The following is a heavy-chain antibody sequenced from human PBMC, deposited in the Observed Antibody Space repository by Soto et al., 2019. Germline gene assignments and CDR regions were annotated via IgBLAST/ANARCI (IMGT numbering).Heavy chain of an antibody. CDR3: TTAGCGGDCHEY. J-gene: IGHJ4*02. CDR1: GFTFSGSA. V-gene: IGHV3-73*02. D-gene: IGHD2-21*02. CDR2: IRTQPNTYAT. Sequence: EVPLVESGGGLVQPGGSLKLSCTASGFTFSGSAMHWVRQASGKGLEWVGRIRTQPNTYATAYAASVKGRFTISRDDSKNTAYLQMNSLKTEDSAVYYCTTAGCGGDCHEYWGQGTLVTVSS.